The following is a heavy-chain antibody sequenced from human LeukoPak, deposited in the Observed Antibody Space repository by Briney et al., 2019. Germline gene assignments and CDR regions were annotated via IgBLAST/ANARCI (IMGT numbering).Heavy chain of an antibody. Sequence: SQTLSLTCTVSGGSISSGSYYWNWIRQPAGKGLEWIGRVHSSGSTNYNPSLKSRVTISVDTSKNQFSLKLSSVTAADTAVYYCARKYGRGTLDIWGQGTTVTVSS. D-gene: IGHD3-16*01. CDR2: VHSSGST. CDR3: ARKYGRGTLDI. V-gene: IGHV4-61*02. CDR1: GGSISSGSYY. J-gene: IGHJ3*02.